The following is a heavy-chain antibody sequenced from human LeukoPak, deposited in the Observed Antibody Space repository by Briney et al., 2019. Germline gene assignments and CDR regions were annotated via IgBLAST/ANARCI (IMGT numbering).Heavy chain of an antibody. CDR3: ARGASSGWYVPYYFDY. J-gene: IGHJ4*02. Sequence: GGSLRLSCAASGFTFSSYSMNWVRQAPGKGLEWVSSISSSSSYIYYADSVKGRFTISRDNAKNSLYLQMNSLRAEDTAVYYCARGASSGWYVPYYFDYWGQGTLVTVSS. CDR1: GFTFSSYS. CDR2: ISSSSSYI. V-gene: IGHV3-21*01. D-gene: IGHD6-19*01.